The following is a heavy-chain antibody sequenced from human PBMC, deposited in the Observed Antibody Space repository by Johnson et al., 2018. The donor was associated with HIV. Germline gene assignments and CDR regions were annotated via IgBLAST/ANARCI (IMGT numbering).Heavy chain of an antibody. J-gene: IGHJ3*02. D-gene: IGHD3-10*01. Sequence: VQLVESGGGVVQPGGSLRLSCAASGFTFSSYGMHWVRQAPGKGLVWVSGINWNGGSTGYADSVKGRFTISRDNAKNSLYLQMNSLRAEDTAFYYCARDQVGILWDAFDIWGQGTMVTVAS. V-gene: IGHV3-20*04. CDR2: INWNGGST. CDR1: GFTFSSYG. CDR3: ARDQVGILWDAFDI.